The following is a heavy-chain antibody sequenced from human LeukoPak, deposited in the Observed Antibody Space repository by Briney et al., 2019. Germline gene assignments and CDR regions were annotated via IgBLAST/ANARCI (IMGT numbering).Heavy chain of an antibody. CDR1: GYTLTELS. CDR2: FDPEDGET. CDR3: ATARWNYSPFDY. J-gene: IGHJ4*02. Sequence: ASVTVSCKVSGYTLTELSMHWVRQAPGKGLEWMGGFDPEDGETIYAQKFQGRVTMTEDTSTDTAYMELSSLRSEDTAVYYCATARWNYSPFDYWGQGTLVTVSS. V-gene: IGHV1-24*01. D-gene: IGHD1-7*01.